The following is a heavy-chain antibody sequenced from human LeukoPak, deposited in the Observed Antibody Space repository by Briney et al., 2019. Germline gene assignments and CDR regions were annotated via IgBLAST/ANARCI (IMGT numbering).Heavy chain of an antibody. CDR3: AKVWYRIAAAGYYFDY. J-gene: IGHJ4*02. V-gene: IGHV3-23*01. Sequence: GGSLRLSCAASGFTFNSYAMSWVRQAPGKGLEWVSSFSGSGGSTYYADSVKGRFTISRDNSKNTLYLQMNSLRAEDTAVYYCAKVWYRIAAAGYYFDYWGQGTLVTVSS. CDR2: FSGSGGST. CDR1: GFTFNSYA. D-gene: IGHD6-13*01.